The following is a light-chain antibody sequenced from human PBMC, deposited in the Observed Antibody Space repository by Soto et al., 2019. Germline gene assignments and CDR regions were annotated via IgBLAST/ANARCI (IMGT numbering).Light chain of an antibody. CDR2: DVS. J-gene: IGLJ3*02. Sequence: QSVLTQPASVSGSPGQSITISCTGTNSDVGGYDYVSWYQQHTGKAPKLLIYDVSKRPSGLSNRFSGSKSGNTASLTISGLLTEDEADYYCSSFTGSTTWVFGGGTKLTVL. CDR3: SSFTGSTTWV. V-gene: IGLV2-14*03. CDR1: NSDVGGYDY.